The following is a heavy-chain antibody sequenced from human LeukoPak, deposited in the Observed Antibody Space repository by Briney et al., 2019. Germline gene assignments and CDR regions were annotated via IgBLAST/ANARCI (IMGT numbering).Heavy chain of an antibody. CDR1: GGSISSYY. D-gene: IGHD2-15*01. Sequence: PSDTLSLTCTLSGGSISSYYWSWIRQPPGEGLEWLGYIYYRGSTNYNPSLKSRVPISVEMSKKQFSLKLSSVTAADTGVYYCAKRGSYWYFDLWGRGTLVTVSS. J-gene: IGHJ2*01. V-gene: IGHV4-59*07. CDR3: AKRGSYWYFDL. CDR2: IYYRGST.